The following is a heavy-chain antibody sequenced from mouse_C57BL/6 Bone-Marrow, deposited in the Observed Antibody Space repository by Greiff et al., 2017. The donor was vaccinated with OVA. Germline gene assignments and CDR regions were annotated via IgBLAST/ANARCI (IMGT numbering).Heavy chain of an antibody. CDR1: GYTFTDHT. CDR2: IYPRDGST. D-gene: IGHD2-4*01. V-gene: IGHV1-78*01. Sequence: VQLQQSDAELVKPGASVKISCKVSGYTFTDHTIPWMKQRPEQGLAWIGYIYPRDGSTKYNEKFKGKATLTADKSSSTAYMQLNSLTSEDAAVYFCSREDDYDLAWFAYWGQGTLVTVSA. CDR3: SREDDYDLAWFAY. J-gene: IGHJ3*01.